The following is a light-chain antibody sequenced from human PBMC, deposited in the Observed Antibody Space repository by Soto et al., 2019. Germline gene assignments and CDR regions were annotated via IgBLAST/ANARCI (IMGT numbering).Light chain of an antibody. Sequence: EFVLTQSPGTLSLSPGERATLSCRASQSVSSDSLAWYQQKAGQAPRLVIYGASSRATGIPDRFSGSGSGSDFNLTISRLEPEDFAAYYCQQYRSSPYTFGQGT. V-gene: IGKV3-20*01. J-gene: IGKJ2*01. CDR1: QSVSSDS. CDR3: QQYRSSPYT. CDR2: GAS.